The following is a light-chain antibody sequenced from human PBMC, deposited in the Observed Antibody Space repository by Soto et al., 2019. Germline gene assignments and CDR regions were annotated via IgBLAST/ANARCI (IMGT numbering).Light chain of an antibody. J-gene: IGLJ3*02. V-gene: IGLV1-44*01. Sequence: QSALTQPPSASGTPGQRVTISCSGGTSNIGRNAVNWYQQLPGTAPKLLVYGHNQRPSGAPGRFSGSKSGTAASLAISGLQPEDEADYYCAAWDDRLNGWVFGGGTKLTVL. CDR2: GHN. CDR3: AAWDDRLNGWV. CDR1: TSNIGRNA.